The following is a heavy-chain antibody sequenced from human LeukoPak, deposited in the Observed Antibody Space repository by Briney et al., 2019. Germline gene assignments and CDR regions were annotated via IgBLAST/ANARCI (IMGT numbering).Heavy chain of an antibody. CDR3: ARDSATVTAYYYCYYYMDV. Sequence: SETLSLTCTVSGDSISSYYWSWIPQPAGKGLEWIGRIYTSGSTNYNPSLKSRVTMSVDTSKNQFSLKLSSVTAADTAVDYCARDSATVTAYYYCYYYMDVWGKGTTVTVSS. J-gene: IGHJ6*03. CDR2: IYTSGST. CDR1: GDSISSYY. D-gene: IGHD4-17*01. V-gene: IGHV4-4*07.